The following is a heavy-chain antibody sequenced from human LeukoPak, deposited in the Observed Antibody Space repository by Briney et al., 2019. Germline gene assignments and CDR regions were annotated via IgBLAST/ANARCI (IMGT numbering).Heavy chain of an antibody. CDR1: GYSFISYW. D-gene: IGHD3-3*01. CDR3: ARPLVDYDFWSGYLTDAFDI. Sequence: GESLKISCKGSGYSFISYWIGWVRQMPGKGLEWMGIIYPGDSDTRYSPSFQGQVTISADKSISTAYLQWSSLKASDTAMYYCARPLVDYDFWSGYLTDAFDIWGQGTMVTVSS. CDR2: IYPGDSDT. J-gene: IGHJ3*02. V-gene: IGHV5-51*01.